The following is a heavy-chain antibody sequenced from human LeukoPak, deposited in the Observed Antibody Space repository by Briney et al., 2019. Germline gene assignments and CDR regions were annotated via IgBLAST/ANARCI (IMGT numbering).Heavy chain of an antibody. D-gene: IGHD2-15*01. J-gene: IGHJ5*02. Sequence: SETLSLTCTVSGGSISSYYWSWIRQPPGKGLEWIGYIYYSGSTNYNPSLKSRVTISVDTSKNQFCLKLGSVTAADTAMYYCARAVRVVASNWFDPWGQGTLVTVSS. CDR3: ARAVRVVASNWFDP. V-gene: IGHV4-59*01. CDR1: GGSISSYY. CDR2: IYYSGST.